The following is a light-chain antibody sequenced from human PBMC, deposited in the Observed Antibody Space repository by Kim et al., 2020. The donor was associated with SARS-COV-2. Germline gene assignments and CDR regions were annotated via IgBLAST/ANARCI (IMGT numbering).Light chain of an antibody. CDR3: QVWDGDSDHPYV. J-gene: IGLJ1*01. Sequence: PGKTARITGGGNNIGSKSVHWYQQKPGQAPVLVIYYDTDRPSVIPERFSGSNSGNTATLTISGVEAGDEADYYCQVWDGDSDHPYVFGAGTKVTVL. CDR1: NIGSKS. V-gene: IGLV3-21*04. CDR2: YDT.